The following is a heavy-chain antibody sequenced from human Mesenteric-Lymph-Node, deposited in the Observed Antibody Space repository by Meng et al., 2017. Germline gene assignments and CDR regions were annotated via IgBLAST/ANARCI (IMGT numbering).Heavy chain of an antibody. CDR1: GGSISSGDSY. V-gene: IGHV4-30-4*03. D-gene: IGHD4-17*01. Sequence: QVQLQESGPGLVKPSQTLSLTCSVSGGSISSGDSYWSWVRQAPGKGLEWIGEIYHSGRTNYNPSVKSRVSMSVDKSQNHFSLRLSSVTAADTAVYYCTTLYGDSISWGQGTLVIVSS. J-gene: IGHJ4*02. CDR2: IYHSGRT. CDR3: TTLYGDSIS.